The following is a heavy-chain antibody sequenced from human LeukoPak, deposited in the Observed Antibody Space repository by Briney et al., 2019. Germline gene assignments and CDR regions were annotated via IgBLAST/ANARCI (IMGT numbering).Heavy chain of an antibody. CDR1: GYTFTSYD. V-gene: IGHV1-46*01. CDR2: INPSGGST. J-gene: IGHJ4*02. D-gene: IGHD3-3*01. Sequence: ASVKVSCKASGYTFTSYDINWVRQATGQGLEWMGIINPSGGSTSYAQKFQGRVTMTRDTSTSTVYMELSSLRSEDTAVYYCARGMGYDFWSGYYNYWGQGTLVTVSS. CDR3: ARGMGYDFWSGYYNY.